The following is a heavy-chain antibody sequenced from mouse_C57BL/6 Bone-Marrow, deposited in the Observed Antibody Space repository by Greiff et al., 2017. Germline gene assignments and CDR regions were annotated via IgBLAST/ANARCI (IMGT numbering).Heavy chain of an antibody. CDR3: TRAVGLLWYVDY. CDR1: GFTFSSYA. Sequence: EVKLMESGEGLVKPGGSLKLSCAASGFTFSSYAMSWVRQTPEKRLEWVAYISSGGDYIYYADTVKGRFTISRDNARNTLYLQMSSLKSEDTAMYYCTRAVGLLWYVDYWGQGTTLTVSS. D-gene: IGHD1-1*02. V-gene: IGHV5-9-1*02. J-gene: IGHJ2*01. CDR2: ISSGGDYI.